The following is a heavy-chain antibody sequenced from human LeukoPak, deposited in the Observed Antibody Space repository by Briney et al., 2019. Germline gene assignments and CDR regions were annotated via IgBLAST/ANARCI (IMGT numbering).Heavy chain of an antibody. CDR2: ISSSASTI. V-gene: IGHV3-48*03. Sequence: GGSLRLSCVASGFTFSNYEMNWVRQAPGKGLEWVSYISSSASTIYYADSVKGRFTISRDDAKNSLYLQMNSLRAEDTAVYYCAREPSGYSSSWYAFDIWGQGTMVTVSS. CDR1: GFTFSNYE. D-gene: IGHD6-13*01. CDR3: AREPSGYSSSWYAFDI. J-gene: IGHJ3*02.